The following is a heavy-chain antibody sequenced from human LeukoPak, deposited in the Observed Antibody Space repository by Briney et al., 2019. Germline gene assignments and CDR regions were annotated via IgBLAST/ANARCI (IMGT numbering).Heavy chain of an antibody. V-gene: IGHV3-74*01. Sequence: QTGGSLRLSCAASGFTFSSYWMHWVRQAPGKGLVWVSRINSDGSSTSYADSVKGRFTISRDNAKNTLYLQMNSLRAEDTAVYYCARVDYYGSGNLRGYYYYMDVWGKGTTVTISS. CDR2: INSDGSST. D-gene: IGHD3-10*01. J-gene: IGHJ6*03. CDR1: GFTFSSYW. CDR3: ARVDYYGSGNLRGYYYYMDV.